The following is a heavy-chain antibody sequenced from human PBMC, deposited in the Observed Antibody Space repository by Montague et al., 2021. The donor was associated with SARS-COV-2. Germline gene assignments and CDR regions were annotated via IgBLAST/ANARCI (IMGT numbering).Heavy chain of an antibody. Sequence: SLSLSWSASGFTFSSHAMHWVRQAPGKGLEWVAVISYDGSNKYYADSVKGRFTISRDNSKNTLYLQMNSLRAEDTAVYYCARGTGISSGWFDYWGQGTLVTVSS. CDR3: ARGTGISSGWFDY. V-gene: IGHV3-30-3*01. CDR2: ISYDGSNK. CDR1: GFTFSSHA. D-gene: IGHD6-19*01. J-gene: IGHJ4*02.